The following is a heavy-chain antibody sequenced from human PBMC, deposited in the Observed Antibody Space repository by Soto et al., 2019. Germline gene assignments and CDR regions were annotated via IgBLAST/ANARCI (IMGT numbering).Heavy chain of an antibody. Sequence: SLKVSCNASGFTCTSSAVQWVLQARGQRLEWIGWIVVGTGNTNYAQKFQERVTISRDMSTSTAYMELSSLRSEDTAVYYCAADPDYVWGTFCLAHWG. CDR3: AADPDYVWGTFCLAH. CDR2: IVVGTGNT. D-gene: IGHD3-16*01. V-gene: IGHV1-58*01. CDR1: GFTCTSSA. J-gene: IGHJ1*01.